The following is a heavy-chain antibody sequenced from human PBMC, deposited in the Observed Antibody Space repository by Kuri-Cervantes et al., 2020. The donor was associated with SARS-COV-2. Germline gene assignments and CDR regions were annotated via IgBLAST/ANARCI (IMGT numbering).Heavy chain of an antibody. CDR1: GFTFSSYA. V-gene: IGHV3-30-3*01. CDR3: AKVVILWWDNDAFDI. CDR2: ISYDGSNK. Sequence: GESLKISCAASGFTFSSYAMHWVRQAPGKGLEWVAVISYDGSNKYYADSVKGRFTISRDNSENTLYLQMNSLRAEDTAVYYCAKVVILWWDNDAFDIWGQGTMVAVSS. J-gene: IGHJ3*02. D-gene: IGHD2-21*01.